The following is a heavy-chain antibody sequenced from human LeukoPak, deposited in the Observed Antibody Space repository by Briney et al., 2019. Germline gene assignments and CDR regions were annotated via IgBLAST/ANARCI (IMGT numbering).Heavy chain of an antibody. V-gene: IGHV3-21*01. CDR3: AREDDSSGYYHFDY. Sequence: PGGSLRLSCAASGFTFSSYSMNWVRQAPGKGLEWVSSISSSSSYIYYADSVKGRFTISRDNAKNSLYLQMNSLRAEDTAVYYCAREDDSSGYYHFDYWGQGTLVTVSS. CDR1: GFTFSSYS. J-gene: IGHJ4*02. CDR2: ISSSSSYI. D-gene: IGHD3-22*01.